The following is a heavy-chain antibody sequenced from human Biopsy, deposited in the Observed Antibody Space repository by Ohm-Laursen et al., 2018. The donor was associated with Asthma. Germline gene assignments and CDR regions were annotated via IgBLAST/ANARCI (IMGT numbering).Heavy chain of an antibody. CDR1: GASITSSAYY. CDR3: ARHDHRWDTYADF. CDR2: MYYGETT. J-gene: IGHJ4*02. D-gene: IGHD2-2*01. V-gene: IGHV4-39*01. Sequence: SQTLSLTCIVSGASITSSAYYWGWIRQPPGKGLEWIGRMYYGETTYYSPSLKSRVTIPVDTSKNQFSLILSSVTAADTAVYYCARHDHRWDTYADFWGQGTLVTVSS.